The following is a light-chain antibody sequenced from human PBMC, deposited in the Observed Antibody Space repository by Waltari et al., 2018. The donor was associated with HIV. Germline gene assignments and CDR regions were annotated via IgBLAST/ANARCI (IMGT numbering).Light chain of an antibody. CDR1: TTY. CDR2: RNN. CDR3: ATWGDNLSGPVV. Sequence: QSVLTQPPSASGTPGQRVTISCSGTTTYVHWYQQLPGAAPKLPLYRNNQRPSGVPARFSGSKSGTSASLAISGLRSEDEAEYFCATWGDNLSGPVVFGGGTKLTVL. V-gene: IGLV1-47*01. J-gene: IGLJ3*02.